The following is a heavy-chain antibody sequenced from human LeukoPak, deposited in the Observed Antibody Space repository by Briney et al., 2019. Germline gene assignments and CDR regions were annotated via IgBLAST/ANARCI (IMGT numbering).Heavy chain of an antibody. V-gene: IGHV3-48*01. J-gene: IGHJ6*04. D-gene: IGHD1-26*01. CDR1: GFTFSSYS. Sequence: GGSLRLSCAASGFTFSSYSMNWVRQAPGQGLAWVSDISRSSSDIHYADSVTGRFTISRDNAKNSVYLQMNSLRVEDTAVYYCARDSGRYGYYMDVWGKGTTVTVSS. CDR3: ARDSGRYGYYMDV. CDR2: ISRSSSDI.